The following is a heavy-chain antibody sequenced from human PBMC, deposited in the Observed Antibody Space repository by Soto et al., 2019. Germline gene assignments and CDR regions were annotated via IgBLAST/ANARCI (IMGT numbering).Heavy chain of an antibody. J-gene: IGHJ5*02. CDR2: ISAYNGNT. Sequence: ASVKVSCKASGYTFTSYGISWVRQAPGQGLEWMGWISAYNGNTNYAQKLQGRVTMTTDTSTSTAYMELRSLRSDDTAVYYCARGVLNYDILTGYSQDLGPTAWFDPWGQGTLVTVSS. V-gene: IGHV1-18*01. CDR1: GYTFTSYG. D-gene: IGHD3-9*01. CDR3: ARGVLNYDILTGYSQDLGPTAWFDP.